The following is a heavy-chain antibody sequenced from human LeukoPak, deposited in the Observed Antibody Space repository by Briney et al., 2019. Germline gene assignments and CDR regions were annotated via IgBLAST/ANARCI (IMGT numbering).Heavy chain of an antibody. CDR3: ARGAVYYYGMDV. CDR1: GFTFSTYE. CDR2: ISSSGSTI. J-gene: IGHJ6*02. Sequence: GGSLRLSCAASGFTFSTYEVNWVRQAPGKGLECVSYISSSGSTIHYADSVKGRFTISRDNAKNSLYLQMNSLRAEDTAVYYCARGAVYYYGMDVWGQGTTVTVSS. V-gene: IGHV3-48*03.